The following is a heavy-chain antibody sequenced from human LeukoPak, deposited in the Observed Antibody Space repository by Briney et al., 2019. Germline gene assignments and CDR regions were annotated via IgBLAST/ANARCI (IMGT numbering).Heavy chain of an antibody. CDR3: AAMIGYFDY. CDR1: GGSVSSGNYY. D-gene: IGHD3-22*01. Sequence: SETLSLTCTVSGGSVSSGNYYWSWIRQPAGKALEWIGRMYTSGNTNYNPSLKSRVTISRDTSKNQFSLKLNSVTAADTAVYYCAAMIGYFDYWGQGALVTVSS. V-gene: IGHV4-61*02. J-gene: IGHJ4*02. CDR2: MYTSGNT.